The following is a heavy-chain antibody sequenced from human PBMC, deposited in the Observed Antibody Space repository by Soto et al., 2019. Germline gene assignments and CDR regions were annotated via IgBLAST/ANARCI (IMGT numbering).Heavy chain of an antibody. CDR2: ISYDGSNK. CDR1: GFTFSSYA. D-gene: IGHD5-12*01. V-gene: IGHV3-30-3*01. Sequence: QVQLVESGGGVVQPGRSLRLSCAASGFTFSSYAMHWFRQAPGKGLEWLAVISYDGSNKYYADSVKGRFTISRDNSKNTLYLQMNSLRAEDTAVYYCARDYYRFNSGYGFSMDVWGQGTTVTVSS. CDR3: ARDYYRFNSGYGFSMDV. J-gene: IGHJ6*02.